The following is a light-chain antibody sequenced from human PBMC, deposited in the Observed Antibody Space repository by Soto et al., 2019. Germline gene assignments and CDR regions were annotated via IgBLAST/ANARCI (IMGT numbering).Light chain of an antibody. CDR3: QQYNNWPLT. J-gene: IGKJ4*01. Sequence: EIVMTQSPATLSVSPGGRATLSCRASQSVSSNLAWYQQKPGQAPRLLIYGASTRATGIPARFSGSGFGTEFTLTISSLQSEDFAVYYCQQYNNWPLTFGGGTKVEIK. CDR2: GAS. V-gene: IGKV3-15*01. CDR1: QSVSSN.